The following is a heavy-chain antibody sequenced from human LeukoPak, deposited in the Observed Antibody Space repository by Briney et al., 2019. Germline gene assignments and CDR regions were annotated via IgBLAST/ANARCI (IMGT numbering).Heavy chain of an antibody. CDR1: GYSISSGYY. CDR2: IYYSGST. CDR3: AKVKVVGYSTFDY. Sequence: SETLSLTCTVSGYSISSGYYWSWIRQPPGKGLEWIGYIYYSGSTYYNPSLKSRVTISVDTSKNQFSLKLSSVTAADTAVYYCAKVKVVGYSTFDYWGQGTLVTVSP. J-gene: IGHJ4*02. D-gene: IGHD3-22*01. V-gene: IGHV4-30-4*08.